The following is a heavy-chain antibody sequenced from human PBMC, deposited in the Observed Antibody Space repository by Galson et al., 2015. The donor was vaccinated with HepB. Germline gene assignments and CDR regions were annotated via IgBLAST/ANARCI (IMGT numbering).Heavy chain of an antibody. CDR3: ARGTSSGWYADH. V-gene: IGHV4-59*01. Sequence: LRLSCAASGFTFSSYSMNWVRQPPGKALEWIAYISYSGSTNYNPSLESRVTVSLDRSQNQFSLKLTSVTAADTAVYYCARGTSSGWYADHWGQGTLVTVSS. CDR1: GFTFSSYS. J-gene: IGHJ4*02. D-gene: IGHD6-19*01. CDR2: ISYSGST.